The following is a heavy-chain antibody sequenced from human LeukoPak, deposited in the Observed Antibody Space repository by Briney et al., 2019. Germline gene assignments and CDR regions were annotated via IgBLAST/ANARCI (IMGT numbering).Heavy chain of an antibody. V-gene: IGHV5-51*01. D-gene: IGHD6-19*01. J-gene: IGHJ4*02. CDR3: ARHKYTSGWYSDY. CDR1: GYSFTSYW. CDR2: IYPGDSDT. Sequence: GESLKISCKGSGYSFTSYWIGWVRQMPGKGLEWMGIIYPGDSDTRYSPSFQGQVAISADKSTSTAYLQWSSLKASDTAMYYCARHKYTSGWYSDYWGQGTLVTVSS.